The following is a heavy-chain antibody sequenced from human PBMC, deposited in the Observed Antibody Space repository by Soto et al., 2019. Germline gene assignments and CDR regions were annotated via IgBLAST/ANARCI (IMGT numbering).Heavy chain of an antibody. V-gene: IGHV3-33*01. CDR2: IWYDGSNK. CDR1: GFTFSSYG. D-gene: IGHD4-17*01. CDR3: VRDLVTTPHNLFDP. J-gene: IGHJ5*02. Sequence: GGSLRLSCAASGFTFSSYGMHWVRQAPGKGLEWVAVIWYDGSNKYYADSVKGRFTISRDNSKNTLYLQMNSLRAEDTAVYYCVRDLVTTPHNLFDPWGQGTLVTVSS.